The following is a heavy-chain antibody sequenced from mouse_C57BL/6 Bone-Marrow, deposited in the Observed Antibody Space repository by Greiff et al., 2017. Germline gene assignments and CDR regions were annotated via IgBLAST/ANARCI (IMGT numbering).Heavy chain of an antibody. CDR3: AREGYYGKDY. J-gene: IGHJ2*01. D-gene: IGHD2-1*01. CDR1: GYTFTSYW. CDR2: IYPSDSET. Sequence: QVQLQQPGAELVRPGSSVKLSCKASGYTFTSYWMDWVKPRPGQGLEWIGNIYPSDSETHYNQKFKDKATLPVDKSSSTAYMQLNSLTSEDSAVYYCAREGYYGKDYWGQGTTLTVSS. V-gene: IGHV1-61*01.